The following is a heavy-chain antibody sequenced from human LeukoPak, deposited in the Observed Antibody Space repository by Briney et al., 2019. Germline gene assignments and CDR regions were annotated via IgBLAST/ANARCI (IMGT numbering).Heavy chain of an antibody. D-gene: IGHD6-6*01. V-gene: IGHV4-39*01. CDR3: ARHEEYSSSSDAFDI. J-gene: IGHJ3*02. CDR1: GGSISSSSYY. Sequence: SETLSLTCTVSGGSISSSSYYWGWIRQPPGKGLEWIGSIYYSGSTYYNPSLKSRVTISVDTYTNQFSLKLSSVTAADTTVYYCARHEEYSSSSDAFDIWGQGTMVTVSS. CDR2: IYYSGST.